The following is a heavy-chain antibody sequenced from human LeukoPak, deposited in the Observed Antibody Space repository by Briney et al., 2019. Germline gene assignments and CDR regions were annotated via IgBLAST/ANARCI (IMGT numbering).Heavy chain of an antibody. CDR3: ARGSSIAVAGTNWFDP. CDR1: GFTFSNYA. J-gene: IGHJ5*02. D-gene: IGHD6-19*01. V-gene: IGHV3-23*01. Sequence: TGGSLRLSRTASGFTFSNYAMSWVRQAPGKGLEWVSATSGSGSSTNYADSVKGRFTISRDNSKNTLYLHMNSLRAEDTAIYYCARGSSIAVAGTNWFDPWGQGTLVTVSS. CDR2: TSGSGSST.